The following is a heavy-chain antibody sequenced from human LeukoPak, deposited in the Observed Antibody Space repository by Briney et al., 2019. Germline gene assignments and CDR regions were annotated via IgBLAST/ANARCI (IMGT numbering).Heavy chain of an antibody. CDR2: IKQDGSEK. Sequence: GGSLRLSCAASGFTFSSYWMSWVRQAPGKGLEWVANIKQDGSEKYYVDSVKGRFTISRDNAKNSLYLQMNSLRAEDTAVYYCARDGGYYYYYGMDVWGQGTTVTVSS. D-gene: IGHD2-15*01. CDR1: GFTFSSYW. V-gene: IGHV3-7*01. J-gene: IGHJ6*02. CDR3: ARDGGYYYYYGMDV.